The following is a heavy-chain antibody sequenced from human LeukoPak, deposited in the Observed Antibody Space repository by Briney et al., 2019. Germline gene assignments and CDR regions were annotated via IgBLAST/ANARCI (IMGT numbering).Heavy chain of an antibody. Sequence: PGGCRRLSCTASGFTFGDYAMSWSRQAPGKGLEWVGFIRSKAYGGTTECAASVKGRFTISREDSKSIADLQMNSLKTEDTAVYYCTRDSPRKLGVAAGPFDIWGQGTMVTVSS. V-gene: IGHV3-49*03. D-gene: IGHD6-13*01. CDR3: TRDSPRKLGVAAGPFDI. J-gene: IGHJ3*02. CDR2: IRSKAYGGTT. CDR1: GFTFGDYA.